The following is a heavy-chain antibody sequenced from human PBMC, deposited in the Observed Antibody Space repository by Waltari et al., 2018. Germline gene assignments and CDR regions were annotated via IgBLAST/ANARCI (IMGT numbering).Heavy chain of an antibody. V-gene: IGHV4-38-2*02. J-gene: IGHJ5*02. CDR2: IYHSGGT. CDR1: GYSINNGYY. D-gene: IGHD5-12*01. Sequence: QVQLQESGPGLVKPSETLSLTCTVSGYSINNGYYWGWIRQPPGKGLEWIGTIYHSGGTKYNPSPKSRVTISVDTSKNQFSLKLTSVTAADAAVYYCARLDRYSDYNWFDPWGQGTLVTVSS. CDR3: ARLDRYSDYNWFDP.